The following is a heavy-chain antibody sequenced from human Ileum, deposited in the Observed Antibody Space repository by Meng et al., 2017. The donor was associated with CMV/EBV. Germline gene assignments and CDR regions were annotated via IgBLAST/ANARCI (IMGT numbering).Heavy chain of an antibody. CDR3: ARYYPENSFDI. Sequence: TVYGGSMKRDDDFWNWIRQHPVKGLEWIGYISSTGNTYCNPYLKSRISISGDMSQNQFSVQLKSVTAADTAVYYCARYYPENSFDIWGQGTMVTVSS. V-gene: IGHV4-31*03. CDR2: ISSTGNT. CDR1: GGSMKRDDDF. J-gene: IGHJ3*02. D-gene: IGHD3-10*01.